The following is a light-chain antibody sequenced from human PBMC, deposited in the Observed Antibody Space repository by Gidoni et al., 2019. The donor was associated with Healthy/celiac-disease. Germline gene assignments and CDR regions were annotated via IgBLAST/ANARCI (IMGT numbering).Light chain of an antibody. CDR3: QQYGGSPAAYT. V-gene: IGKV3-20*01. CDR1: QSVYSNY. J-gene: IGKJ2*01. Sequence: HSPVTLSLSPVASTTLSCRASQSVYSNYLAWYQQRPGQCPRLLIYGASNRATGIPERVSGSGSGTDFNLSISRLEPEDVGVYYCQQYGGSPAAYTFGQGTKLEIK. CDR2: GAS.